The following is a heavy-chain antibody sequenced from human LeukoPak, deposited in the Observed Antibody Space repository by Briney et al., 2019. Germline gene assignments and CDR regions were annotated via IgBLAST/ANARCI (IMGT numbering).Heavy chain of an antibody. Sequence: PGGSLRLSCAASGFTFSTYSMNWVRQAPGKGLEWVSYISSGSSTMYYADSVKGRFTISRDNAKNSLYLQMNSLRAEDTAVYYCARDRISGSYSRVTAFDIWGQGTMVTVSS. CDR2: ISSGSSTM. CDR1: GFTFSTYS. D-gene: IGHD1-26*01. J-gene: IGHJ3*02. CDR3: ARDRISGSYSRVTAFDI. V-gene: IGHV3-48*04.